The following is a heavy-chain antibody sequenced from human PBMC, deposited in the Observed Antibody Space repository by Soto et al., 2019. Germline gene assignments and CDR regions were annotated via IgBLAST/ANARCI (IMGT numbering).Heavy chain of an antibody. CDR1: GFAFSRYA. CDR3: AKESYASGTYVPNWLES. D-gene: IGHD3-10*01. CDR2: ITGNGGAA. V-gene: IGHV3-23*01. Sequence: EVQLLESGGGLVQPGGSLRLSCTGSGFAFSRYAFRWVRQAPGKGLEWVSAITGNGGAAFYADSVKGRFTISRDNSKNTVYMQMNSLRAEDTAVYYCAKESYASGTYVPNWLESWGQGILVTVSA. J-gene: IGHJ5*01.